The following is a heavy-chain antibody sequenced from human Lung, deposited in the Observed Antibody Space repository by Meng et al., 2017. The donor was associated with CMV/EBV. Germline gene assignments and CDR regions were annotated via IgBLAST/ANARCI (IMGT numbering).Heavy chain of an antibody. CDR1: GFTFSSYA. Sequence: SXKISCAASGFTFSSYAMHWVRQAPGKGLEWVAVISYDGSNKYYADSVKGRFTISRDNSKNTLYLQMNSLKSEDTAVYYCTDTGPLTPNWGQGTRVTVAS. V-gene: IGHV3-30*04. D-gene: IGHD1-14*01. CDR3: TDTGPLTPN. CDR2: ISYDGSNK. J-gene: IGHJ4*02.